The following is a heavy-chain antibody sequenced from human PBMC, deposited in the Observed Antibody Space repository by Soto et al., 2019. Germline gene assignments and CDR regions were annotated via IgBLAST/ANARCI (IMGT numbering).Heavy chain of an antibody. CDR2: IKPDGSEN. V-gene: IGHV3-7*03. CDR1: GLTFSSYW. CDR3: ARSSTRLGVVTISDDNWFDP. D-gene: IGHD3-3*01. J-gene: IGHJ5*02. Sequence: EGQLVESGGGLVQPGGSLRLSCEASGLTFSSYWMTWVRQAPGKGLEWVADIKPDGSENYYVDSVEGRFTISRDNAENSIYREMNRRRVEDTAVYYCARSSTRLGVVTISDDNWFDPWGQGTPVTVSS.